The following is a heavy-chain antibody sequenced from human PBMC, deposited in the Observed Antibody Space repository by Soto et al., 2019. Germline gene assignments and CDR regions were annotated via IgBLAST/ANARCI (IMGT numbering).Heavy chain of an antibody. CDR2: IIPMIGKT. CDR1: GGSFTSYA. CDR3: ARDVAPDVYYYYGMDV. J-gene: IGHJ6*02. V-gene: IGHV1-69*12. Sequence: QVQLVQSGAEVKKPGASVKVSCKASGGSFTSYAISWVRQAPGQGPEWMGGIIPMIGKTNYAQKFQGRVTITADESTSTAYMELSGLRSEDTAMYYAARDVAPDVYYYYGMDVWGQGTTVTVYS. D-gene: IGHD2-21*01.